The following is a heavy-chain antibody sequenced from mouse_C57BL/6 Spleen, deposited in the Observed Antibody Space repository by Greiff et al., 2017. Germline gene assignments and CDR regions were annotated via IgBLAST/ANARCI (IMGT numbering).Heavy chain of an antibody. Sequence: EVQGVESGGGLVKPGGSLKLSCAASGFTFSSYAMSWVRQTPEKRLEWVATISDGGSYTYYPDNVKGRFTISRDNATNNLYLQMSHLKSEDTAMYYCARDGGYYGSSFYAKDYWGQGTSVTVSS. D-gene: IGHD1-1*01. V-gene: IGHV5-4*01. J-gene: IGHJ4*01. CDR3: ARDGGYYGSSFYAKDY. CDR1: GFTFSSYA. CDR2: ISDGGSYT.